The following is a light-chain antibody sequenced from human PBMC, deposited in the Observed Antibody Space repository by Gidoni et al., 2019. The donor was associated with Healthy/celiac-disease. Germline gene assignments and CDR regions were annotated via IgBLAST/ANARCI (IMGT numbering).Light chain of an antibody. CDR2: GSS. CDR1: QSVSSSY. V-gene: IGKV3-20*01. Sequence: EIVLTQSPGTLSLSPGERATLSCRASQSVSSSYLAGYQQKPGQAPRLLIYGSSSRATGIPDMFSGSGSGTDFTLTISRLAPEDFAVYYCQPYGSSPLTFGGGTKVEIK. CDR3: QPYGSSPLT. J-gene: IGKJ4*01.